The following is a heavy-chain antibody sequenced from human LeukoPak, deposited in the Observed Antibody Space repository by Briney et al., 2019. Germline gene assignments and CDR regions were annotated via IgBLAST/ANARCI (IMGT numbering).Heavy chain of an antibody. CDR2: ISAYNGNT. CDR3: ARELVPIAAAGTIGWFDP. V-gene: IGHV1-18*01. D-gene: IGHD6-13*01. J-gene: IGHJ5*02. CDR1: GYTFTSYG. Sequence: ASVKVSCKASGYTFTSYGISWVRQAPGQGLEWTGWISAYNGNTNYAQKLQGRVTMTTDTSTSTAYMELRSLRSDDTAVYYCARELVPIAAAGTIGWFDPWGQGTLVTVSS.